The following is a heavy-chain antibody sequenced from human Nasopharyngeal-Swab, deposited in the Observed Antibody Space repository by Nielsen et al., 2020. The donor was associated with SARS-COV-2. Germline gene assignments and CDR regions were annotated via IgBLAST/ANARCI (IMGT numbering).Heavy chain of an antibody. CDR1: GYSFTSYY. D-gene: IGHD6-19*01. Sequence: ASVKVSCKASGYSFTSYYMHWVRQAPGQGLEWMGIINPTGGSTTYAQKFQGRVTMTRDTSTSTVYMELSRLRSDDTAVYYCARVGESSGWDFDYWGQGTLVTVSS. V-gene: IGHV1-46*01. CDR3: ARVGESSGWDFDY. J-gene: IGHJ4*02. CDR2: INPTGGST.